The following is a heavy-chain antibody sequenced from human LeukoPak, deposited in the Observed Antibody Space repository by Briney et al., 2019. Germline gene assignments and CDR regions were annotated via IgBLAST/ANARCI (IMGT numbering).Heavy chain of an antibody. D-gene: IGHD2-2*01. V-gene: IGHV4-4*02. CDR3: AGLSRDIVVVPAATADY. CDR2: IYYSGST. CDR1: GGSISSSNW. Sequence: SGTLSLTCAVSGGSISSSNWWSWVRQPPGKGLEWIGSIYYSGSTYYNPSLKSRVTISVDTSKNQFSLKLSSVTAADTAVYYCAGLSRDIVVVPAATADYWGQGTLVTVSS. J-gene: IGHJ4*02.